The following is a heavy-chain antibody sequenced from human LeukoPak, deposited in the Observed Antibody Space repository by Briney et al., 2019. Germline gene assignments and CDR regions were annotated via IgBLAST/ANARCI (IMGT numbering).Heavy chain of an antibody. CDR1: GYTFTSYG. V-gene: IGHV1-18*01. CDR2: ISAYNGNT. D-gene: IGHD6-19*01. Sequence: ASVKVSCKASGYTFTSYGISWVRQAPGQGLEWMGWISAYNGNTSYAQKLQGRVTMTTDTSTSTAYMELRILRSDDTAVYYCARASDRDSSGWYLDYWGQGTLVTVSS. CDR3: ARASDRDSSGWYLDY. J-gene: IGHJ4*02.